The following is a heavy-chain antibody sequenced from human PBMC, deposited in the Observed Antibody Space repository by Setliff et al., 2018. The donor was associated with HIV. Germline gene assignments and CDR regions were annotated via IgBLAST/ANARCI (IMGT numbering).Heavy chain of an antibody. CDR3: AKDYVENDY. CDR2: IDHRGRP. D-gene: IGHD4-17*01. J-gene: IGHJ4*02. Sequence: NPSETLSLTCGIYGGSFSDYYWSWIRQPPGKGLEWIGEIDHRGRPRYNPSLNSRVTMSVDKSRNQFSLRLSSVTAEDTAVYYCAKDYVENDYWGQGTLVTVSS. V-gene: IGHV4-34*01. CDR1: GGSFSDYY.